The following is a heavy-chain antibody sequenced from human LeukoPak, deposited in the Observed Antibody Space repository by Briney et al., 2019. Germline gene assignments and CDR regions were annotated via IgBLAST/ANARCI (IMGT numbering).Heavy chain of an antibody. Sequence: GASVKVSCKASGYTFTNYFMHWVRQAPGQGLEWMGIINPSGGSTSYAQKFQGRVTMTRDMSTSTVYMELSSLRSEDTAVYYCARGSDYYDSSGRHDAFDIWGQGTMVTVSS. CDR2: INPSGGST. V-gene: IGHV1-46*01. CDR1: GYTFTNYF. D-gene: IGHD3-22*01. J-gene: IGHJ3*02. CDR3: ARGSDYYDSSGRHDAFDI.